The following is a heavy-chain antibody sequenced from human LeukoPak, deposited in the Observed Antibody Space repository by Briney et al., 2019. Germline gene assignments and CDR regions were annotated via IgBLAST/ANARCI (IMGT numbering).Heavy chain of an antibody. V-gene: IGHV5-51*01. Sequence: GESLKISCKGSGYSFTNYWIHWVRQMPGKGLEWMGIIYPDDSDTRYSPSFQGQVTISADKSISTAYLQWSSLKASDTAMYYCVRPRLTGPDDAFAFWGQGTMVVASS. CDR1: GYSFTNYW. D-gene: IGHD1-20*01. CDR3: VRPRLTGPDDAFAF. J-gene: IGHJ3*01. CDR2: IYPDDSDT.